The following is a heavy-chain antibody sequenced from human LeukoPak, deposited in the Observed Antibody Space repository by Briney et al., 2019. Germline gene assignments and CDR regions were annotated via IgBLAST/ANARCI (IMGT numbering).Heavy chain of an antibody. D-gene: IGHD3-3*02. Sequence: KTSETLSLTCTVSGDSISSGYYWGWIRQPPGKGLEWIGSIYHSGSTYYNPSLKGRVTISVDASKNQFSLKLSSVTAADTAVYYCARGKTNSILNDYWGQGTLVTVSS. CDR1: GDSISSGYY. CDR2: IYHSGST. V-gene: IGHV4-38-2*02. CDR3: ARGKTNSILNDY. J-gene: IGHJ4*02.